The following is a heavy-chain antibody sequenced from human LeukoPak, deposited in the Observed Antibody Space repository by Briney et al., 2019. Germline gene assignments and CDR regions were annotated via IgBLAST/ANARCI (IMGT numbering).Heavy chain of an antibody. J-gene: IGHJ6*02. CDR2: MNPNNGNT. CDR3: ARLASSSWPLYYYYGMDV. Sequence: ASVKVSCKASGYTFTSYDINWVRQATGQGLEWMGWMNPNNGNTGYAQKFQGRVTMTRSTSISTAYMELSCLRSEDTAVYYCARLASSSWPLYYYYGMDVWGQGTTVTVSS. D-gene: IGHD6-13*01. V-gene: IGHV1-8*01. CDR1: GYTFTSYD.